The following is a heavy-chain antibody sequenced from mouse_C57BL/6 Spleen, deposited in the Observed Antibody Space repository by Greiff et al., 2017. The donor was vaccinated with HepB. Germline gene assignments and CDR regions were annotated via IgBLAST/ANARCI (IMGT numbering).Heavy chain of an antibody. CDR2: IYPGDGDT. CDR3: ARTLIITTVVEWYFDV. CDR1: GYAFSSYW. Sequence: QVQLKESGAELVKPGASVKISCKASGYAFSSYWMNWVKQRPGKGLEWIGQIYPGDGDTNYNGKFKGKATLTADKSSSTAYMQLSSLTSEDSAVYFCARTLIITTVVEWYFDVWGTGTTVTVSS. V-gene: IGHV1-80*01. J-gene: IGHJ1*03. D-gene: IGHD1-1*01.